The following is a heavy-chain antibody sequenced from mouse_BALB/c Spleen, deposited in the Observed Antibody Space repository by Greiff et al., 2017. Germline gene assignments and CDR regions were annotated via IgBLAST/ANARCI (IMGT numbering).Heavy chain of an antibody. Sequence: EVKLVESGGGLVKPGGSLKLSCAASGFTFSSYAMSWVRQTPEKRLEWVATISSGGSYTYYPDSVKGRFTISRDNAKNTLYLQMSSLRSEDTAMYYCARPHGNSYAMDYWGQGTSVTVSS. CDR3: ARPHGNSYAMDY. CDR2: ISSGGSYT. D-gene: IGHD2-1*01. CDR1: GFTFSSYA. V-gene: IGHV5-9-3*01. J-gene: IGHJ4*01.